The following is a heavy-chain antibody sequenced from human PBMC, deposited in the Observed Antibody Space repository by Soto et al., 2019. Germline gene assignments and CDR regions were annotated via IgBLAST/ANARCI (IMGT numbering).Heavy chain of an antibody. J-gene: IGHJ4*02. D-gene: IGHD1-1*01. CDR1: GFTFDTYA. Sequence: EVQLLESGGGLVQPGGSLRLSCAASGFTFDTYALSWVRQAPGKGLEWVSVVTGTGDDTYYADSVQGRFTISRDNSKNTVYLQMNSLRDEDTAVYYCAKSTFHGTTIVFDYWGQGTLVTVSS. CDR3: AKSTFHGTTIVFDY. CDR2: VTGTGDDT. V-gene: IGHV3-23*01.